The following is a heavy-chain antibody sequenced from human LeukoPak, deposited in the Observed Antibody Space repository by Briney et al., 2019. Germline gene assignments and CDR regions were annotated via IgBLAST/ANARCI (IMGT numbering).Heavy chain of an antibody. J-gene: IGHJ4*02. V-gene: IGHV1-2*02. CDR3: ATNAAQTERGEGLLWFGESPVGY. D-gene: IGHD3-10*01. CDR1: GYSFSGYY. CDR2: INPVSGAT. Sequence: GASVKVSCKASGYSFSGYYVHWVRQAPGQGLEWMGWINPVSGATKYVQKLQDRVVMTRDTSISTAYMELSRLRSDDTAVYYCATNAAQTERGEGLLWFGESPVGYWGQGTLVTVSS.